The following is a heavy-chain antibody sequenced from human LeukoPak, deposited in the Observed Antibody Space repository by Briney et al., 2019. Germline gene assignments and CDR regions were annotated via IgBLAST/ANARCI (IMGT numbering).Heavy chain of an antibody. CDR1: GFIFRSYE. CDR3: ARGSSTVTTDLDY. D-gene: IGHD4-17*01. V-gene: IGHV3-48*03. Sequence: GGPLRLSCAASGFIFRSYEMNWVRQAPGKGLEWVSYISSSGSTIYSADSVKGRFTISRDNAKNSLYLQMNSLRAEDTAVYYCARGSSTVTTDLDYWGQGTLVTVSS. J-gene: IGHJ4*02. CDR2: ISSSGSTI.